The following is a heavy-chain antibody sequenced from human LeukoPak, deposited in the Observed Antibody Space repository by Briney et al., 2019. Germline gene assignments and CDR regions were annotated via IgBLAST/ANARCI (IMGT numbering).Heavy chain of an antibody. J-gene: IGHJ6*02. V-gene: IGHV4-59*01. CDR3: ARIMQTPWGMDV. CDR2: IYYSGTT. CDR1: GGSISSYY. Sequence: SETLSLTCTVSGGSISSYYWSWIRQPPGKGLEYIGYIYYSGTTDYNPSLKSRVTISVDTSKNQFSLKVTSVSAADTAVYYCARIMQTPWGMDVWGQGTTVTVSS. D-gene: IGHD2-15*01.